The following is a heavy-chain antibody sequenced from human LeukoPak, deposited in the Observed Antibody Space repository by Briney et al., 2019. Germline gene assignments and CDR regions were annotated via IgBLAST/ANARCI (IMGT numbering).Heavy chain of an antibody. D-gene: IGHD3-9*01. CDR2: IYTSGST. J-gene: IGHJ3*02. CDR3: ARDKRAAVLTDDAFDT. V-gene: IGHV4-39*07. CDR1: GGSISSSSYY. Sequence: PSETLSLTCTVSGGSISSSSYYWGWIRQPPGKGLEWIGRIYTSGSTNYNPSLKSRVTMSVDTSKNQFSLKLSSVTAADTAVYYCARDKRAAVLTDDAFDTWGQGTMVTVSS.